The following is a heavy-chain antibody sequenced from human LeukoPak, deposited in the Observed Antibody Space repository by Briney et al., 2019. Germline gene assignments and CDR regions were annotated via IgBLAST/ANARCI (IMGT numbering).Heavy chain of an antibody. CDR3: AITVRRATSDY. Sequence: SEILSLTCAVYGGSFSGYYWSWIRQPPGKGLEWIGEINHRGNTNNNPSLKSRVTISVDTSKNQFSLKLSSVTAADTAVYYCAITVRRATSDYWGQGTLVTVSS. CDR2: INHRGNT. D-gene: IGHD4-17*01. V-gene: IGHV4-34*01. CDR1: GGSFSGYY. J-gene: IGHJ4*02.